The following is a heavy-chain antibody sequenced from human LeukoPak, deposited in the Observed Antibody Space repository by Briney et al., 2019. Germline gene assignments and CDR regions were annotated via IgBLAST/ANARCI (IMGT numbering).Heavy chain of an antibody. D-gene: IGHD3-3*01. CDR1: GGSISSSSYY. J-gene: IGHJ4*02. CDR3: ARGYYDFWSGLDYLDY. Sequence: SETLSLTCTVSGGSISSSSYYWGWIRQPPGKGLEWIGSIYYSGSTYYNPSLKSLVTISVDTSKNQFSLKLSSVTAADTAVYYCARGYYDFWSGLDYLDYWGQGTLVTVSS. V-gene: IGHV4-39*07. CDR2: IYYSGST.